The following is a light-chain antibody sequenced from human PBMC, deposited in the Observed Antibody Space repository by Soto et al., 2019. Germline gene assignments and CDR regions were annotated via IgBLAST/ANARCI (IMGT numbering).Light chain of an antibody. CDR3: QQSYSTLSIT. V-gene: IGKV1-39*01. CDR1: ESINRH. Sequence: DIQMTQSPSSLSASVGDRVTITCRASESINRHLNWYQQKPGKAPKLLIYAASSLQNGVPSRFSGSGSGTDFTLTISNLQPEAFATYYCQQSYSTLSITFGQGTRLEIK. CDR2: AAS. J-gene: IGKJ5*01.